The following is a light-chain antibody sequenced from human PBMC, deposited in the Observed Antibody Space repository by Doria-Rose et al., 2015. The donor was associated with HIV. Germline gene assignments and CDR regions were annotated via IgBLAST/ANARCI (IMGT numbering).Light chain of an antibody. V-gene: IGKV3-11*01. CDR1: QSVSSN. Sequence: PGARATLSCRASQSVSSNLAWYQQKPGQAPRLLIYDVSNSATGIPARFSGSGSGTDFTLTISSLEPEDFAVYFCQQRGNWPPIFTFGPGTKVDI. CDR3: QQRGNWPPIFT. J-gene: IGKJ3*01. CDR2: DVS.